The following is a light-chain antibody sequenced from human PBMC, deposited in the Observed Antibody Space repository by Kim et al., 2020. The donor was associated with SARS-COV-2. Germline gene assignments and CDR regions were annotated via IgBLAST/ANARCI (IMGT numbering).Light chain of an antibody. CDR2: GAS. CDR3: QLSGHSLRT. CDR1: QNVTSDY. V-gene: IGKV3-20*01. J-gene: IGKJ1*01. Sequence: EIVLTQTPGTLSLSPGVRATLSCRASQNVTSDYLAWYQHKPGQTPRLLIYGASSRATDIPDRFGGSGSGTDFTLTISRLEPEDFAVYYCQLSGHSLRTFGQGTKVDIK.